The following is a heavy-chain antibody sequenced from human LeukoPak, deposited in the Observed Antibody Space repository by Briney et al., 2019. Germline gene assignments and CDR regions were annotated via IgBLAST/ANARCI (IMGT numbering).Heavy chain of an antibody. D-gene: IGHD1/OR15-1a*01. CDR1: GCTFRNYA. CDR2: LIPLFGRA. V-gene: IGHV1-69*13. Sequence: SVKVSCKASGCTFRNYALSWVRQAPGQGLEWMGGLIPLFGRAQYAQKFQGRVTIIADEATNTAYLELSSLPSDDTAIYYCASPKENNDYYFDYWGQGTLVTAST. J-gene: IGHJ4*02. CDR3: ASPKENNDYYFDY.